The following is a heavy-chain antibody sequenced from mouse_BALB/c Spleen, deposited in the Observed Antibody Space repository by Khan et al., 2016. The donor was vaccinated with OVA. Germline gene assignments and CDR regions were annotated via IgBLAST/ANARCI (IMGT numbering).Heavy chain of an antibody. D-gene: IGHD1-1*01. Sequence: EVQLQESGPGLVKPSQSLSLTYTVTGYSITSNYAWNWIRQFPGNKLEWMGYISYSGSTSYNPSLKSRIPITRDTSSNQSFLQFNSVTTEDTARYYCERGNYYEYAMDYWGQGTSVTVSS. J-gene: IGHJ4*01. V-gene: IGHV3-2*02. CDR1: GYSITSNYA. CDR3: ERGNYYEYAMDY. CDR2: ISYSGST.